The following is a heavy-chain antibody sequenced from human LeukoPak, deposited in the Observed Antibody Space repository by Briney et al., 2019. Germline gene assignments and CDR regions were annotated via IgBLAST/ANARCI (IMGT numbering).Heavy chain of an antibody. J-gene: IGHJ4*02. CDR2: ISGSGGST. D-gene: IGHD4-11*01. CDR3: ARWKYSNYIYYFDY. Sequence: GGSLRLSCAASGFTFSSYAMSWVRQASGKGLEWVSGISGSGGSTYYADSVKGRFTISGDNSKNTLYLQMNSLRAEDTAVYYCARWKYSNYIYYFDYWGQGTLVTVSS. CDR1: GFTFSSYA. V-gene: IGHV3-23*01.